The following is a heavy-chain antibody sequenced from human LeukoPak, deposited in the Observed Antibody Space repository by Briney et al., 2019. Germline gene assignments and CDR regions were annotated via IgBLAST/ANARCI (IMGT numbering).Heavy chain of an antibody. CDR1: GGSSSSYY. CDR3: ARVPFIHSSSWYFDY. J-gene: IGHJ4*02. D-gene: IGHD6-13*01. CDR2: IYYSGST. V-gene: IGHV4-59*01. Sequence: PSETLSLTCTVSGGSSSSYYWSWIRQPPGKGLEWIGYIYYSGSTNYNPSLKSRVTISVDTSKNQFSLKLSSVTAADTAVYYCARVPFIHSSSWYFDYWGQGTLVTVSS.